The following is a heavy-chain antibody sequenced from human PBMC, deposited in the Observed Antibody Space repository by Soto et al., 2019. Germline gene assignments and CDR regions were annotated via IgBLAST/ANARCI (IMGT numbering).Heavy chain of an antibody. CDR3: ARVITYYYDSSGYYGLGFKDY. D-gene: IGHD3-22*01. J-gene: IGHJ4*02. Sequence: QVQLVQSGAEVKKPGASVKVSCKASGYTFTSYGISWVRQAPGQGLEWMGWISAYNGNTNYAQKLQGRVTMTTDTATSTAYMELRSLRSDGTAVYYCARVITYYYDSSGYYGLGFKDYWGQGTLVTVSS. V-gene: IGHV1-18*01. CDR1: GYTFTSYG. CDR2: ISAYNGNT.